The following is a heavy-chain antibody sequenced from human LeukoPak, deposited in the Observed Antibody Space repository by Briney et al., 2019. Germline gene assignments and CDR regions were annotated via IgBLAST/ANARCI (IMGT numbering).Heavy chain of an antibody. CDR3: ARTFYGDYTYYFDY. J-gene: IGHJ4*02. Sequence: ASVKVSCKASGYTFTGYYMHWVRQAPGRGLEWMGWINPNSGGTNYAQKFQGRVTMTRDTSISTAYMELSRLRSDDTAVYYCARTFYGDYTYYFDYWGQGTLVTVSS. D-gene: IGHD4-17*01. CDR2: INPNSGGT. CDR1: GYTFTGYY. V-gene: IGHV1-2*02.